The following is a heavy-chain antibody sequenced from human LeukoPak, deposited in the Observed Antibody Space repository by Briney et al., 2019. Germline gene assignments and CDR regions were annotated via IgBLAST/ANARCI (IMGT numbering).Heavy chain of an antibody. J-gene: IGHJ5*02. CDR1: GFTFSNYA. CDR3: AKAVNGVVARDWFDP. D-gene: IGHD2-15*01. V-gene: IGHV3-23*01. Sequence: GGSLRLSCAASGFTFSNYAMSWVRQAPGKELEWVSAISGSGGNTYYADSVKGRFTISRDNSKNTLYLQMNSLRAEDTAVYYCAKAVNGVVARDWFDPWGQGTLVTVSS. CDR2: ISGSGGNT.